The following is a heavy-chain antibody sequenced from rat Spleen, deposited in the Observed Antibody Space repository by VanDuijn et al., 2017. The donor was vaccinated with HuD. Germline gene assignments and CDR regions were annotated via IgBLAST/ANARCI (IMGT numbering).Heavy chain of an antibody. CDR3: ARTGSRGYYFDY. V-gene: IGHV5-22*01. D-gene: IGHD1-4*01. CDR2: ISYEGSST. J-gene: IGHJ2*01. CDR1: GFTFSDYY. Sequence: EVQLVESGGGLVQPGRSMKLSCAASGFTFSDYYMAWVRQVPKKGLEWVASISYEGSSTYYGDSVKGRFTISRDNAKSTLYLQMNSLRSEDTATYYCARTGSRGYYFDYWGQGVMVTVSS.